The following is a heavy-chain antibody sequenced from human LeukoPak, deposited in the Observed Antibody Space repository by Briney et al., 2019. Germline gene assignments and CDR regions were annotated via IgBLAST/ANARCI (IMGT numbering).Heavy chain of an antibody. V-gene: IGHV1-24*01. CDR3: ATRDRSGSYYSVWFDP. J-gene: IGHJ5*02. D-gene: IGHD1-26*01. CDR2: FDPEDGET. Sequence: ASVKVSCKVSGYTLTELSMHWVRQAPGKGLEWMGGFDPEDGETIYAQKFQGRVTMTEDTSTDTAYMGLSSLRSEDTAVYYCATRDRSGSYYSVWFDPWGQGTLVTVSS. CDR1: GYTLTELS.